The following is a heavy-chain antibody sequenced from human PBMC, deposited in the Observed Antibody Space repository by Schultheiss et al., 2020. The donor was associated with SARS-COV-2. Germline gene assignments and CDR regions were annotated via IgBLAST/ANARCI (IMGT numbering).Heavy chain of an antibody. CDR1: GFAFSDHY. Sequence: GGSLRLSCAASGFAFSDHYMTWIRQAPGKGLEWVSYISGSGGTIYYADSLRGRFIISRDNAKNSLYLQMNSLSAEDSAVYYCAPSSSSGWYYFDYWGQGTLVTVSS. D-gene: IGHD6-19*01. J-gene: IGHJ4*02. CDR3: APSSSSGWYYFDY. V-gene: IGHV3-11*01. CDR2: ISGSGGTI.